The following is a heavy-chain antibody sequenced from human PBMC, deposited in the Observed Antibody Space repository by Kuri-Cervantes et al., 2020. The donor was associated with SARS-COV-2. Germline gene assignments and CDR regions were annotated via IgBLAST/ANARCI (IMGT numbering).Heavy chain of an antibody. CDR2: IFHDGST. Sequence: GSLRLSCVVSGGALNTYNWCTWVRQPPGKGLQWIGEIFHDGSTKFNPSLSLRGRVTMSLDESKNQLSLNLTSVTAADTAVYYCARESTYTFDIWGQGTLVTVSS. J-gene: IGHJ3*02. CDR1: GGALNTYNW. CDR3: ARESTYTFDI. V-gene: IGHV4-4*02. D-gene: IGHD2-2*02.